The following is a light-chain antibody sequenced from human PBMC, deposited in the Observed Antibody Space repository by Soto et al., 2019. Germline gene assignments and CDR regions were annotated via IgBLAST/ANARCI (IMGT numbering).Light chain of an antibody. CDR1: KSVRSP. CDR3: QQYNNWPPIT. CDR2: GAX. V-gene: IGKV3-15*01. Sequence: EIVMPESPTTLSVSPGERATLACRACKSVRSPLAWYHQKPDQATRLLIYGAXTRATGILARFSGSGSETDFTLTVSSLQSEYFAVYYCQQYNNWPPITFGQGTRLEIK. J-gene: IGKJ5*01.